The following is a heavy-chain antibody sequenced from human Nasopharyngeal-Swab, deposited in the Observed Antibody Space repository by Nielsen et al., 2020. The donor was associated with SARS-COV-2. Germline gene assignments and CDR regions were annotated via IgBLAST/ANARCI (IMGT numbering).Heavy chain of an antibody. CDR2: ISSNGGST. CDR1: GFTFSRYA. J-gene: IGHJ4*02. Sequence: GGSLRLSCSASGFTFSRYAMHWVRQAPGKGLEYVSAISSNGGSTYYADSVKGRFTISRDNSKNTLYLQMSSLRAEDTAVYYCVKDLRSAIFGVESTYYWGQGTLVTVSS. CDR3: VKDLRSAIFGVESTYY. D-gene: IGHD3-3*01. V-gene: IGHV3-64D*06.